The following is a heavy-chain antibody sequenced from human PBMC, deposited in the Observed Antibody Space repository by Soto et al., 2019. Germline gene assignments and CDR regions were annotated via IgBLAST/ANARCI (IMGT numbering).Heavy chain of an antibody. CDR2: IYYSGST. Sequence: SETLSLTCTVCVGSISSGDYYWSWIRQPPGKGLEWIGYIYYSGSTYYNPSLKSRVTISVDTSKNQFSLKLSSVTAADTAVYYCARVVPAAVDYYYYGMDVWGQGTTVTVSS. V-gene: IGHV4-30-4*01. CDR3: ARVVPAAVDYYYYGMDV. D-gene: IGHD2-2*01. J-gene: IGHJ6*02. CDR1: VGSISSGDYY.